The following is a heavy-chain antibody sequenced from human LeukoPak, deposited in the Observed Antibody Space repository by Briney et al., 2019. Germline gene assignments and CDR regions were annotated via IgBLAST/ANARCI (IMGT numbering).Heavy chain of an antibody. V-gene: IGHV4-38-2*02. Sequence: PSETLSLTCTVSGYSISSGYYWGWIRQPPGQGLEWIGSIYHNGSTYYNPSLKSRVTISVDTSKNQVSLKLSSVTAADTAVYYCARDQPGIVVTGFLRRFDYWGQGTLVTVSS. J-gene: IGHJ4*02. CDR3: ARDQPGIVVTGFLRRFDY. D-gene: IGHD6-19*01. CDR2: IYHNGST. CDR1: GYSISSGYY.